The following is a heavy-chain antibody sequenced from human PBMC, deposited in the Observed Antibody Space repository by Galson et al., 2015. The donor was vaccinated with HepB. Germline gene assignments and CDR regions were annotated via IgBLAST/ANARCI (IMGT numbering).Heavy chain of an antibody. CDR1: GYSFTSYY. D-gene: IGHD2-21*02. J-gene: IGHJ4*02. CDR2: INPSGGST. CDR3: ARTWGDLGGLEY. Sequence: SVKVSCKASGYSFTSYYIHWVRQAPGQGLEWMGIINPSGGSTSYAQKFQGRVTMTRDTSTSTVYMDLSSLRSEDTAIYYCARTWGDLGGLEYWGQGTLATVSS. V-gene: IGHV1-46*01.